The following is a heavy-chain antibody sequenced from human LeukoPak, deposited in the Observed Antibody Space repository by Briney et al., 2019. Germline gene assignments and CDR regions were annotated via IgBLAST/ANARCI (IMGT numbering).Heavy chain of an antibody. D-gene: IGHD3/OR15-3a*01. CDR2: ISWNSGRI. Sequence: PGRSLRLSCAASGFTSGDYAMHWVRHAPGKGLEWVSGISWNSGRIGYADSVKGRFTISRDNAKNSLYLQMNSLRVEDKALYYCAKGVYYDFWTGRFDSWGQGTLVTVSS. J-gene: IGHJ4*02. V-gene: IGHV3-9*02. CDR1: GFTSGDYA. CDR3: AKGVYYDFWTGRFDS.